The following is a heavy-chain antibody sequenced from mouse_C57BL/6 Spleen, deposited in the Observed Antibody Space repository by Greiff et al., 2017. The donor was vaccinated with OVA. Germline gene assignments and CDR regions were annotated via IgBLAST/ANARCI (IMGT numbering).Heavy chain of an antibody. CDR3: ARDYYGSYAY. CDR2: IDPSDSET. V-gene: IGHV1-52*01. CDR1: GYTFTSYW. Sequence: QVQLQQPGAELVRPGSSVKLSCKASGYTFTSYWMHWVKQRPIQGLEWIGNIDPSDSETHYNQKFKDKATLTVDKSSSTAYMQLSSLTSEDSAVYYCARDYYGSYAYWGQGTLVTVSA. J-gene: IGHJ3*01. D-gene: IGHD1-1*01.